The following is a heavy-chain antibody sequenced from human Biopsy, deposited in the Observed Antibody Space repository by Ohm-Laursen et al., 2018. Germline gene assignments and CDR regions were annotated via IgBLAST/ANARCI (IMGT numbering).Heavy chain of an antibody. CDR2: INHSGST. J-gene: IGHJ4*02. CDR1: GGSFTGYY. Sequence: SETLSLTCAVYGGSFTGYYWSWIRQPPGKGLEWIGEINHSGSTNYNPSLKSRVTISLDTSKNQLSLKLSSVTAADTAVYYCARESDSSGYYYRDYWGQGTLVTVS. V-gene: IGHV4-34*01. D-gene: IGHD3-22*01. CDR3: ARESDSSGYYYRDY.